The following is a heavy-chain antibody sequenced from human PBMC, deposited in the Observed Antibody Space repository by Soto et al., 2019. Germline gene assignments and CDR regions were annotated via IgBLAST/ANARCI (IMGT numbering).Heavy chain of an antibody. Sequence: SGPTLVNPTQTLTLTCTFSGFSLSTSGVCVSWIRQPPGKALEWLARIDWDDDKYYSTSLKTRLTISKDTSENQVVLTMTNMDPVDTATYYCARIRGFSGSGRHYYYYGMDVWGQGTTVTVSS. V-gene: IGHV2-70*11. J-gene: IGHJ6*02. CDR1: GFSLSTSGVC. CDR2: IDWDDDK. D-gene: IGHD3-10*01. CDR3: ARIRGFSGSGRHYYYYGMDV.